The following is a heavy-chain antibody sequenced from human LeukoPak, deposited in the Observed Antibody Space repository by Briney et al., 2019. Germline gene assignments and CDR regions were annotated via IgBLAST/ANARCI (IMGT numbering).Heavy chain of an antibody. V-gene: IGHV3-21*01. D-gene: IGHD2-2*01. CDR3: ARGDRDLYCSSTSCYPVL. CDR2: ISSSSSYI. Sequence: PGGSLRLSCVASGFTLSSYSMSWVRQAPGKGLEWVSSISSSSSYIYYADSVKGRFTISRDNAKNSLYLQMNSLRAEDTAVYYCARGDRDLYCSSTSCYPVLGGQGTLVTVSS. J-gene: IGHJ4*02. CDR1: GFTLSSYS.